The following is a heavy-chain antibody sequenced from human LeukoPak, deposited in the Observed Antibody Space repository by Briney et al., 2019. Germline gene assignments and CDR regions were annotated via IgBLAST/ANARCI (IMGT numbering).Heavy chain of an antibody. D-gene: IGHD2-21*02. CDR2: ISGSGSRGSGITGGNT. CDR1: GFNFKLSA. V-gene: IGHV3-23*01. Sequence: PGGSLRLSCAASGFNFKLSAMSWGRQAPGKGLEWVALISGSGSRGSGITGGNTYYADSVKGRFSISRDNSRNTLYLQMNSLRVEDTAVYYCAKQMREQIVLVTAIRFRAYGMDVWGQGTTVTVSS. J-gene: IGHJ6*02. CDR3: AKQMREQIVLVTAIRFRAYGMDV.